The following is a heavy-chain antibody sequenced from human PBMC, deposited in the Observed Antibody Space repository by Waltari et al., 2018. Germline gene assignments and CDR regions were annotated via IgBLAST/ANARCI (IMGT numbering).Heavy chain of an antibody. J-gene: IGHJ4*02. Sequence: EVQLVESGGGLVQPGGSLRLSCAASGFTFSSYRMIWVRQAPGKGLEWISFIRGSDTTIYYAGSVKGRFTISRDDAENSLYLQMNSLRAEDTALYYCARRFDSWGQGTRVTVSS. CDR1: GFTFSSYR. CDR2: IRGSDTTI. CDR3: ARRFDS. V-gene: IGHV3-48*03.